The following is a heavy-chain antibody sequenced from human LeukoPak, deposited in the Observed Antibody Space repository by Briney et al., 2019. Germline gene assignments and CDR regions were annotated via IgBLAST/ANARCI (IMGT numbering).Heavy chain of an antibody. J-gene: IGHJ4*02. CDR3: VRAQKYYYGSGSYYNGGFDY. Sequence: ASVKVSCKASGGTFSSYGISWVRQAPVQGLEWMGWISAYNGNTNYAQKLQGRVTMTTDTSTSTAYMELRSLRSDDTAVYYCVRAQKYYYGSGSYYNGGFDYWGQGTLVTVSS. CDR1: GGTFSSYG. CDR2: ISAYNGNT. V-gene: IGHV1-18*01. D-gene: IGHD3-10*01.